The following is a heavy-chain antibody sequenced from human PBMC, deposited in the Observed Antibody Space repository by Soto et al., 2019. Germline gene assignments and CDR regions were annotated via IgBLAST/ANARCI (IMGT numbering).Heavy chain of an antibody. Sequence: QAQLMQSGAEVKKPGSSVKVSCKASGGTFSSYTITCVRQDPGQRLEWMGRIIPILGETDYAPNFQGRVTITADKSTCTASMDLSSPRPSATAVYYCARVAYSDSAVPDYWGQGTLVTASS. D-gene: IGHD3-22*01. CDR2: IIPILGET. V-gene: IGHV1-69*08. CDR3: ARVAYSDSAVPDY. CDR1: GGTFSSYT. J-gene: IGHJ4*02.